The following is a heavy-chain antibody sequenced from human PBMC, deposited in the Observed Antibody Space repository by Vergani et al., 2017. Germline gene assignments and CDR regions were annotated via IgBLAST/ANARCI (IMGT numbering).Heavy chain of an antibody. V-gene: IGHV3-21*01. CDR3: VRISDDARELDF. CDR2: VTGTSANI. J-gene: IGHJ4*02. Sequence: VQLVESGGGVVQPGTSLRLSCEASGFPFNMFGMSWVRQAPGKGLEWVASVTGTSANIYYPDAVKGRFTIFRDNTRNSVFLELTSLRAEDTAIYYCVRISDDARELDFWGQGTLVTVAS. CDR1: GFPFNMFG. D-gene: IGHD1-26*01.